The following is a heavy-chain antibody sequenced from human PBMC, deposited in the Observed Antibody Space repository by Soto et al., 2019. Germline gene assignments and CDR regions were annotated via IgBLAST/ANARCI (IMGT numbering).Heavy chain of an antibody. D-gene: IGHD2-15*01. Sequence: PGGSLRLSCAASGFTFSSYEMNWVRQAPGKGLEWVSYISSSGSTIYYADSVKGRFTISRDNAKNSLYLQMNSLRAEDTAVYYCARDSGYCSGGSCYSHWFDPWGQGTLVTV. V-gene: IGHV3-48*03. CDR2: ISSSGSTI. J-gene: IGHJ5*02. CDR1: GFTFSSYE. CDR3: ARDSGYCSGGSCYSHWFDP.